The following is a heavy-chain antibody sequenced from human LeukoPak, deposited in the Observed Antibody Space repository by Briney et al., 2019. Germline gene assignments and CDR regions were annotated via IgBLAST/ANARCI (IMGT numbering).Heavy chain of an antibody. CDR1: GYTLTELS. V-gene: IGHV1-24*01. J-gene: IGHJ6*03. CDR2: FDPEDGET. D-gene: IGHD6-13*01. CDR3: ATSVQIAAAGGTYYYYYYMDV. Sequence: GASVKVSCKVSGYTLTELSMHWVRQAPGKGLEWMGGFDPEDGETIYAQKFQGRVTMTEDTSTDTAYMELSSLRSEDTAVYYCATSVQIAAAGGTYYYYYYMDVWGKGTTVTISS.